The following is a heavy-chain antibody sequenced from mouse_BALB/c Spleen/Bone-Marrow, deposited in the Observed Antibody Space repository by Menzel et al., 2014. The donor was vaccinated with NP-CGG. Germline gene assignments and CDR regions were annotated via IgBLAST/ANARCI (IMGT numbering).Heavy chain of an antibody. V-gene: IGHV5-6-3*01. CDR3: ARPYRYYFDY. CDR1: GFTFSSYG. CDR2: INSNGGST. D-gene: IGHD2-14*01. Sequence: EVKLMESGGGLVQPGGSLKLSCAASGFTFSSYGMSWVRQTPDKRLELVATINSNGGSTYYPDSVKGRFTISRDNAKNTLYLQMSSLKSEDIAMYYCARPYRYYFDYWGQGTTLTVSS. J-gene: IGHJ2*01.